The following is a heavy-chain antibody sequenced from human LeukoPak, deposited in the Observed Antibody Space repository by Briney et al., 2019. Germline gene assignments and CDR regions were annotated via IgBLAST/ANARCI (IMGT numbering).Heavy chain of an antibody. D-gene: IGHD1-1*01. CDR1: GFTFSSYE. Sequence: GGSLRLSCAASGFTFSSYEMNWARQAPGKGLEWVSYISSSGSTIYYADSVKGRFTISRDNAKNSLYLQMNSLRAEDTAVYYCARDRYPPNFDYWGQGTLVTVSS. CDR2: ISSSGSTI. CDR3: ARDRYPPNFDY. J-gene: IGHJ4*02. V-gene: IGHV3-48*03.